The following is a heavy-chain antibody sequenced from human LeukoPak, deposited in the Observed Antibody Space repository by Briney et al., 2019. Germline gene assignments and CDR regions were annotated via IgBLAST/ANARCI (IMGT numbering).Heavy chain of an antibody. CDR1: GYTFRSYD. CDR2: ISPNNGNT. Sequence: ASVKVSCKASGYTFRSYDITWVRQAPGQGLEWMGWISPNNGNTNYAQKFQGRVTMTTDTPTSTAYMEMRSPRSDDTAVYYCARDRDSSGWHVADYWDQGTLVTVSS. V-gene: IGHV1-18*01. D-gene: IGHD6-19*01. CDR3: ARDRDSSGWHVADY. J-gene: IGHJ4*02.